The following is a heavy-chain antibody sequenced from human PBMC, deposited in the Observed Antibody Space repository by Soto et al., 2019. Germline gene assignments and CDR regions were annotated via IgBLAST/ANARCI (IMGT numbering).Heavy chain of an antibody. D-gene: IGHD3-3*01. CDR3: ARITIFGVVTSLVGWFDP. J-gene: IGHJ5*02. V-gene: IGHV1-69*13. CDR2: IIPIFGTA. Sequence: SVKVSCKASGGTFSSYAISWVRQAPGQGLEWMGGIIPIFGTANYAQKFQGRVTITADESTSTAYMELSSLRSEDTAVYYCARITIFGVVTSLVGWFDPWGQGTLVTVS. CDR1: GGTFSSYA.